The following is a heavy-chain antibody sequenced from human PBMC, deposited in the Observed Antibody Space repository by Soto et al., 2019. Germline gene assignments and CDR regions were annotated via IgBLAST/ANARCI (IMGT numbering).Heavy chain of an antibody. CDR2: INHSGST. Sequence: PSETLSLTCAVYGGSFSGYYWSWIRQPPGKGLEWIGEINHSGSTNYNPSLKSRVTISVDTSKNQFSLKLSSVTAADTAVYYCAGPYGSGSYYFNYWGQGTLVTVSS. CDR1: GGSFSGYY. D-gene: IGHD3-10*01. V-gene: IGHV4-34*01. CDR3: AGPYGSGSYYFNY. J-gene: IGHJ4*02.